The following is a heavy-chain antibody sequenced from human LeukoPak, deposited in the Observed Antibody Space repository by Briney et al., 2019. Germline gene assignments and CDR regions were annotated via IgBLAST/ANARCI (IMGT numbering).Heavy chain of an antibody. V-gene: IGHV1-3*01. CDR1: GYTFTSYA. Sequence: ASVKVSCKASGYTFTSYAMHWVRQAPGQRLEWMGWINAGNGNTKYSQKFQGRVTITRDTSASTAYMELSSLRSEDTAVYYCARDRDYYGSGGYYNSDYGMDVWGQGTTVTVSS. CDR3: ARDRDYYGSGGYYNSDYGMDV. D-gene: IGHD3-10*01. J-gene: IGHJ6*02. CDR2: INAGNGNT.